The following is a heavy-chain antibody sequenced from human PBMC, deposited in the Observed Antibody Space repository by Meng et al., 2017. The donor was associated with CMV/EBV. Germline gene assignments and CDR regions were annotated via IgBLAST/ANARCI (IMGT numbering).Heavy chain of an antibody. Sequence: GESLKISCAAPGFTFSSYGMHWVRQAPGKGLEWVAFIRYDGSNKYYADSVKGRFTISRDNSKNTLYLQMNSLRAEDTAVYYCAKDHKSCSSTSCYFLWGQGTLVTVSS. D-gene: IGHD2-2*01. V-gene: IGHV3-30*02. CDR3: AKDHKSCSSTSCYFL. CDR1: GFTFSSYG. CDR2: IRYDGSNK. J-gene: IGHJ1*01.